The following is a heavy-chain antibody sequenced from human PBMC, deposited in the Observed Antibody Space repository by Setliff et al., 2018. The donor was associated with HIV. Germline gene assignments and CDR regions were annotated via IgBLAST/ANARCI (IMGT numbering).Heavy chain of an antibody. Sequence: SETLSLTCTVSGGSKNSGGYYWTWIRQHPGKGLEWIGYIYASGSPDYNPSLESRVTISSDTSKNQFSLKLKSVTGADTAVYYCARVFHSLPTGLNDPFDMWGQGTLVTV. CDR3: ARVFHSLPTGLNDPFDM. CDR1: GGSKNSGGYY. D-gene: IGHD4-17*01. V-gene: IGHV4-31*03. CDR2: IYASGSP. J-gene: IGHJ3*02.